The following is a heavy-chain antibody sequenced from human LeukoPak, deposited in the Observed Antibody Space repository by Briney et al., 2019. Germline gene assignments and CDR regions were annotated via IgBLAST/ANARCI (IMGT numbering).Heavy chain of an antibody. J-gene: IGHJ4*02. CDR3: ARRVTAEYYFDY. CDR2: IYYSGST. CDR1: GGSISSYY. Sequence: SETLSLTCTVSGGSISSYYWGWIRQPPGKGLEWIGSIYYSGSTYYNPSLKSRVTISLDTSKTQFSLKLSSVTAADTAIYYCARRVTAEYYFDYWGQGTLVTVSS. D-gene: IGHD4-11*01. V-gene: IGHV4-39*01.